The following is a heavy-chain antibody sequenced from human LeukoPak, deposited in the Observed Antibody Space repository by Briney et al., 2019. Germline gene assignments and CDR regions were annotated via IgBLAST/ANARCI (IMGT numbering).Heavy chain of an antibody. D-gene: IGHD3-10*01. CDR3: ARGGLVSPWFGEPFDY. CDR2: IKQDGSEK. J-gene: IGHJ4*02. V-gene: IGHV3-7*01. Sequence: GGSLRLSCAASGFTFSDYYMSWVRQAPGKGLEWVANIKQDGSEKYYVDSVKGRFTISRDNAKNSLYLQMNSLRAEDTAVYYCARGGLVSPWFGEPFDYWGQGTLVTVSS. CDR1: GFTFSDYY.